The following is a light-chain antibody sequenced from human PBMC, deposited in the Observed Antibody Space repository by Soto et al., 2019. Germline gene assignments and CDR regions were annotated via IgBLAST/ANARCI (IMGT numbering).Light chain of an antibody. Sequence: EIVLTQSPATLSLSPGERATLSCRASQSVSSYLAWYQQKPGQAPRLLIDDASNRATGIPARFRGSGSGTDFTLTISSLEPEDFAVYYCQQRSNWPLFGGGTKVEIK. J-gene: IGKJ4*01. CDR3: QQRSNWPL. V-gene: IGKV3-11*01. CDR1: QSVSSY. CDR2: DAS.